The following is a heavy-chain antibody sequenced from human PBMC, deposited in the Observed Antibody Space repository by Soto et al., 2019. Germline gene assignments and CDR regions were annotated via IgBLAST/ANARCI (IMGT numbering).Heavy chain of an antibody. CDR3: AKGLGYDSWSGYGNIASNGMDV. D-gene: IGHD3-3*01. J-gene: IGHJ6*02. V-gene: IGHV3-30*18. CDR2: ISYDGSNQ. Sequence: QVQLVESGGGVVQPGRSLRLSCAASGLTFSSFGMYWVRQAPGKGLEWVAVISYDGSNQNYADSVKGRFTISRDNPKNTLYLQMNSVRGEDTAVYYCAKGLGYDSWSGYGNIASNGMDVWGQGTTVTVPS. CDR1: GLTFSSFG.